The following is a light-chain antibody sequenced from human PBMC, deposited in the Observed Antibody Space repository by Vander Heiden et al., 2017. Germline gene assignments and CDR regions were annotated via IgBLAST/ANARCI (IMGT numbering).Light chain of an antibody. CDR2: GAS. CDR1: QSVSSN. J-gene: IGKJ4*01. V-gene: IGKV3-15*01. CDR3: QQYNNWPPLT. Sequence: EIVMTQSPATLSVSPGERATLSCRASQSVSSNLAWYQQKPGQAPRLLIYGASTRATGIPARFSGSGYGIEFTLTISSLQSEDFAVYYCQQYNNWPPLTFGGGTKVEIK.